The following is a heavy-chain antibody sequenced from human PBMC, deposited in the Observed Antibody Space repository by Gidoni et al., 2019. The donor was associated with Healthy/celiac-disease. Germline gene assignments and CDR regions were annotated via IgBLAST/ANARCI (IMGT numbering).Heavy chain of an antibody. J-gene: IGHJ4*02. Sequence: EVQLVESGGGLVKPGGSVRLSFAASGFTLRSYSMNWVSQAPGKGVEWVSSISSSSSYIYYADSVKGRFTISRDNAKNSLYLQMNSLRAEDTAVYYCAPPAVANIFDYWGQGTLVTVSS. CDR2: ISSSSSYI. CDR3: APPAVANIFDY. D-gene: IGHD5-12*01. CDR1: GFTLRSYS. V-gene: IGHV3-21*01.